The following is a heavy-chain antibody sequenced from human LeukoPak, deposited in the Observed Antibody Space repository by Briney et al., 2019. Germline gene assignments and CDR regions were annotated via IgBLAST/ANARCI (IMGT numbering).Heavy chain of an antibody. CDR2: IYYSGST. Sequence: KPSETLSLTCTVSGGSISSYYWSWLRQPPGKGLEWIGYIYYSGSTNYNPSLKSRDTISVDTSKNQFSLKLSSVTAADTAVYYCARTGNISPWYYYMDVWGKGTTVTISS. CDR1: GGSISSYY. J-gene: IGHJ6*03. V-gene: IGHV4-59*01. D-gene: IGHD1-1*01. CDR3: ARTGNISPWYYYMDV.